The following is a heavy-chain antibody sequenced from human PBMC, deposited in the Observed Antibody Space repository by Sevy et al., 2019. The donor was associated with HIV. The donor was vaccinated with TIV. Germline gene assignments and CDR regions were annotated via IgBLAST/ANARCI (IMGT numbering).Heavy chain of an antibody. J-gene: IGHJ6*02. Sequence: GGSLRLSCAASGFTLSSHWMFWVRQGPGKGLVWISHINSHGTITNYADSVRGRFTISRDNAKNTVYLQMDSLRAEDTAFYYCARGQVLRFFDWPTYGLDVWGQGITVTVSS. CDR3: ARGQVLRFFDWPTYGLDV. CDR1: GFTLSSHW. D-gene: IGHD3-3*01. V-gene: IGHV3-74*01. CDR2: INSHGTIT.